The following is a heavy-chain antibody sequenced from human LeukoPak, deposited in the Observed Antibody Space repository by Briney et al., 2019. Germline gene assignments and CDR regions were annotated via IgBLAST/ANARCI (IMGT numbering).Heavy chain of an antibody. CDR1: GVSISSYY. V-gene: IGHV4-59*01. CDR2: VYYSGST. CDR3: ARDRTYYDILTGYYRFGAFDI. J-gene: IGHJ3*02. Sequence: KPSETLSLTCTVSGVSISSYYWSWIRQPPGKGLEWIGYVYYSGSTNYNPSLKSRVTISVDTSKNQFSLKLSSVTAADTAVYYCARDRTYYDILTGYYRFGAFDIWGQGTMVTVSS. D-gene: IGHD3-9*01.